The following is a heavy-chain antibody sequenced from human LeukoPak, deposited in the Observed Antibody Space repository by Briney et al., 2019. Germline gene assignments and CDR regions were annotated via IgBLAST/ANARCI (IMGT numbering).Heavy chain of an antibody. CDR3: ARGGSGWPFDY. J-gene: IGHJ4*02. CDR2: IWYDGSNK. Sequence: PGGSLRLSCAASRFTFSSYGMHWVRQAPGKGLEWVAVIWYDGSNKYYADSVKGRFTISRGNSKNTLYLQMNSLRAEDTAVYYCARGGSGWPFDYWGQGTLVTVSS. CDR1: RFTFSSYG. V-gene: IGHV3-33*01. D-gene: IGHD6-19*01.